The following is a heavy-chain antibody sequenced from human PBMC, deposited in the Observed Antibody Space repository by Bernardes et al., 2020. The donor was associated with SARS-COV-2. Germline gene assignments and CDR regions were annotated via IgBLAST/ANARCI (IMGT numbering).Heavy chain of an antibody. D-gene: IGHD5-18*01. J-gene: IGHJ4*02. CDR2: IYSGGST. CDR3: ARLRGGYSYGFDY. CDR1: GFTVSSNY. Sequence: GGSLRLSCAASGFTVSSNYMSWVRQAPGKGLEWVSVIYSGGSTYYADSVKGRFTISRDNSKNTLYLQMNSLRAEDTAVYYCARLRGGYSYGFDYWGQGTLVTVSS. V-gene: IGHV3-66*01.